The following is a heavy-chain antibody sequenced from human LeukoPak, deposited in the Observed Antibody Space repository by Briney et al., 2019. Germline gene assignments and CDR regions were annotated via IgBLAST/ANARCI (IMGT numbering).Heavy chain of an antibody. J-gene: IGHJ4*02. D-gene: IGHD3-3*01. V-gene: IGHV1-46*01. CDR2: INLSAGST. CDR3: ARGIFDFDY. Sequence: ASVKVSCKSSGYSFTSYYMHWVRRAPGQGLEWMGIINLSAGSTSYAQKFEGRVTMTRDTSTSTVYVELSSLRSEDTAVYYCARGIFDFDYWGQGTLVTVSS. CDR1: GYSFTSYY.